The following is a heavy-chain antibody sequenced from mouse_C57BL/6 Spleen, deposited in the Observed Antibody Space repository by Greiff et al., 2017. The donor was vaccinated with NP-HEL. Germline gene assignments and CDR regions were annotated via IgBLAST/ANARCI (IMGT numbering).Heavy chain of an antibody. J-gene: IGHJ2*01. CDR2: ISSGSSTI. CDR1: GFTFSDYG. D-gene: IGHD2-5*01. V-gene: IGHV5-17*01. Sequence: DVQLQESGGGLVKPGGSLKLSCAASGFTFSDYGMHWVRQAPEKGLEWVAYISSGSSTIYYADTVKGRFTISRDNAKNTLFLQMTSLRSEDTAMYYCARASYSNYEDYFDYWGQGTTLTVSS. CDR3: ARASYSNYEDYFDY.